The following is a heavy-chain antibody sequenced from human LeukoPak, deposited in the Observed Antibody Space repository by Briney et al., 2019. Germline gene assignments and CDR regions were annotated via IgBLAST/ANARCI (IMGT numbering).Heavy chain of an antibody. Sequence: KPSETLSLTCTVSGGSISSSSYYWGWIRQPPGKGLEWIGRIYTSGSTNYNPSLKSRVTMSVDTSKNQFSLKLSSVTAADTAVYYCAREMVVPYGMDVWGQGTTVTVSS. CDR1: GGSISSSSYY. D-gene: IGHD2-2*01. CDR2: IYTSGST. J-gene: IGHJ6*02. V-gene: IGHV4-39*07. CDR3: AREMVVPYGMDV.